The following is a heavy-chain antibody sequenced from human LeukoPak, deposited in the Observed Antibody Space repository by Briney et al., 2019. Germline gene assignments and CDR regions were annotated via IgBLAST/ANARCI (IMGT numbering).Heavy chain of an antibody. CDR3: ARWNRLIDY. CDR2: GHYSGST. Sequence: SETLSLTWTVSGASISSYYWSWIRQPPGKGLEWIGYGHYSGSTNYNPSLKSRVTISVDTSKNQFSLKVRSVTAADTAVYYCARWNRLIDYWGQGTLVTVSS. CDR1: GASISSYY. J-gene: IGHJ4*02. D-gene: IGHD1-1*01. V-gene: IGHV4-59*01.